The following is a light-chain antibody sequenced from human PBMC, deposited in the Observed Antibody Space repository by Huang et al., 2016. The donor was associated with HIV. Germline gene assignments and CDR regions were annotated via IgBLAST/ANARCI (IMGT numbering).Light chain of an antibody. V-gene: IGKV3-15*01. J-gene: IGKJ1*01. CDR2: GAS. CDR1: QGVSSN. CDR3: QQYNKWPPT. Sequence: EIVMTQSPATLSVSPGERATLSCRASQGVSSNLAWYQQEPGQAPRLLIYGASTRATGIPARFSGSGSGTECTLTINSLQSEDFAVYYCQQYNKWPPTFGQGTKVEIK.